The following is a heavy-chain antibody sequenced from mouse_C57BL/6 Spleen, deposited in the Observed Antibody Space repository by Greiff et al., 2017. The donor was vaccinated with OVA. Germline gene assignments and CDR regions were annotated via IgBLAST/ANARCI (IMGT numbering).Heavy chain of an antibody. CDR1: GYTFTDYN. Sequence: VQLQQSGPELVKPGASVKIPCKASGYTFTDYNMDWVKQSHGKSLEWIGDINPNNGGTIYNQKFKGKATLTVDKSSSTAYMELRSLTSEDTAVYYCARSWTTVVARGYFDYWGQGTTLTVSS. CDR3: ARSWTTVVARGYFDY. D-gene: IGHD1-1*01. V-gene: IGHV1-18*01. J-gene: IGHJ2*01. CDR2: INPNNGGT.